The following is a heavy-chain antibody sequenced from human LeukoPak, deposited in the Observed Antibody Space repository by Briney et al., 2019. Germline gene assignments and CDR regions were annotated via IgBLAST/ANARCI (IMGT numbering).Heavy chain of an antibody. CDR1: GGSISGYY. CDR2: IYYSGSN. CDR3: ARSTTAGLLGGYLDY. J-gene: IGHJ4*02. Sequence: SETLSLTCSVSGGSISGYYWSWIRQPPGKGLEWIGYIYYSGSNNYNPSLESRAAISVDTSKNHFSLTLSFVTVADTAVYYCARSTTAGLLGGYLDYWGRGSLVTVSS. V-gene: IGHV4-59*01. D-gene: IGHD1-26*01.